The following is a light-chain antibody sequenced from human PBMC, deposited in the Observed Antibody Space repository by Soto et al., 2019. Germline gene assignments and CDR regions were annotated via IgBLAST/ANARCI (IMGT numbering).Light chain of an antibody. J-gene: IGLJ3*02. CDR1: SGSIASNY. CDR2: EDN. Sequence: NFMLTQPHSVSESPGKTVTISCTRSSGSIASNYVQWYQQRPGSAPTTVIYEDNQRPSGVPDRFSGSIDSSSNSASLTISCLKTEDDADYCSHSYGSTDPGVFGGVTKLTVL. CDR3: HSYGSTDPGV. V-gene: IGLV6-57*04.